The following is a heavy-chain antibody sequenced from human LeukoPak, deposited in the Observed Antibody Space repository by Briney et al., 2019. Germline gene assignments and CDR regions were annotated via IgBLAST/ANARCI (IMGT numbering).Heavy chain of an antibody. CDR2: IYYSGST. CDR3: ARLRLQRDWFDP. V-gene: IGHV4-59*08. Sequence: TSETLSLTCTVSGGSISSYYWSWIRQPPGKGLEWIGYIYYSGSTNYNPSLKSRVTISVDTSKNQFSLKLSSVTAADTAVYYCARLRLQRDWFDPWGKGTLVTVSS. D-gene: IGHD4-11*01. J-gene: IGHJ5*02. CDR1: GGSISSYY.